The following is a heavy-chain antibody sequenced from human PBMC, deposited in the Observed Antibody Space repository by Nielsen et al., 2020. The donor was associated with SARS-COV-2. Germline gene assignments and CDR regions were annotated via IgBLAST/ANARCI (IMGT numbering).Heavy chain of an antibody. J-gene: IGHJ3*02. V-gene: IGHV3-21*01. CDR3: AIIWSGYTDAFDI. CDR1: GFTFSSYS. Sequence: GGSLRLFCAASGFTFSSYSMNWVRQAPGKGLEWVSSISSSSSYIYYADSVKGRFTISRDNAKNSLYLQMNSLRAEDTAVYYCAIIWSGYTDAFDIWGQGTMVTVSS. CDR2: ISSSSSYI. D-gene: IGHD3-3*01.